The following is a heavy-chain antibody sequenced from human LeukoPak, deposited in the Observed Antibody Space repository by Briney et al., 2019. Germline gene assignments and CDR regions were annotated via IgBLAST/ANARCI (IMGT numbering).Heavy chain of an antibody. J-gene: IGHJ4*02. CDR1: GGSFRGYY. V-gene: IGHV4-34*01. CDR2: INHSGST. D-gene: IGHD6-6*01. CDR3: TTDLGRSRIAPRFYY. Sequence: SETLSLTCAVYGGSFRGYYWSWIRQPPGKGLEWIGEINHSGSTNYNPSLKSRVTISVDTSKNQFSLKLSSVTAADTAVYYCTTDLGRSRIAPRFYYWGLGTLVTVSS.